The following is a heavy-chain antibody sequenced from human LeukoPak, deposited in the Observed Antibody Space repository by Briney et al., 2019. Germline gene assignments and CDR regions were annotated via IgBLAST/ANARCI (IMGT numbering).Heavy chain of an antibody. CDR2: INPSGGST. D-gene: IGHD1-1*01. Sequence: ASVKVSCKASGYTFTSYGISWVRQAPGQGLEWMGIINPSGGSTSYAQKFQGRVTMTRDMSTSTVYMELSRLRSDDTAVYYCALPRNGVSDAFDIWGQGTMVTVSS. CDR3: ALPRNGVSDAFDI. V-gene: IGHV1-46*01. J-gene: IGHJ3*02. CDR1: GYTFTSYG.